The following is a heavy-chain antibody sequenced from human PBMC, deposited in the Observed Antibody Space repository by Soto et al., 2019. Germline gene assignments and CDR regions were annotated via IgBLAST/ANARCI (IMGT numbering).Heavy chain of an antibody. D-gene: IGHD5-12*01. V-gene: IGHV2-5*02. J-gene: IGHJ4*02. CDR2: IYWDDDK. Sequence: SGPTLVNPTQTLTLTCTFSGFSLSTSGVGVGWIRQPPGKALEWLALIYWDDDKRYSPSLKSRLTITKDTSKNQVVLTMTNMDPVDTATYYCAHRGLIYSGYAEKRAYFDYWGQGTLVTVSS. CDR1: GFSLSTSGVG. CDR3: AHRGLIYSGYAEKRAYFDY.